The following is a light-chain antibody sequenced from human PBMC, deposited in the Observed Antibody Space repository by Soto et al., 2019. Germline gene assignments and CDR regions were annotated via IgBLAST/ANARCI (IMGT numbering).Light chain of an antibody. CDR1: QAIGNY. J-gene: IGKJ5*01. CDR3: QPCHATPLT. Sequence: DIQMTQSPSSLSASVGDRVTITCRASQAIGNYLNWYQQKPGKAPNLLIFGATTLQSGVPSRFSGSEYGTNFALIISVLQPEDFAIYYCQPCHATPLTFGQGTRL. V-gene: IGKV1-39*01. CDR2: GAT.